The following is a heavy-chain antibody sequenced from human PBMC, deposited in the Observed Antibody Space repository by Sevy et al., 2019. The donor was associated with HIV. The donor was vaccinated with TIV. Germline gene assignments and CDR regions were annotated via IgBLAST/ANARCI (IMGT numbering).Heavy chain of an antibody. J-gene: IGHJ4*02. CDR3: ARDLYSGSYNVNY. D-gene: IGHD1-26*01. CDR1: GFTLSNYW. V-gene: IGHV3-7*01. CDR2: IKQAGSDR. Sequence: GGSLRLSCSASGFTLSNYWMCWVRQAPGKGLEWVANIKQAGSDRDYVDSVKGRFTISRDNAKNSLYLQMNSLRAEDTAVYYCARDLYSGSYNVNYWGQGTLVTVSS.